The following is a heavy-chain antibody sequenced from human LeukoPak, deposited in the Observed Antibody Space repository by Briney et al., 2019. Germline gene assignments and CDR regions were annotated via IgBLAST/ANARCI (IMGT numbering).Heavy chain of an antibody. CDR2: IIPIFGTT. D-gene: IGHD3-22*01. Sequence: ASVKVSCKASGGTFSSYAISWVRQAPGQGLEWMGGIIPIFGTTNYAQKFQGRVTMTRDMSTSTVYMELSSLRSEDTAVYYCARAPLYYYDSSGSGAFDIWGQGTMVTVSS. V-gene: IGHV1-69*05. CDR3: ARAPLYYYDSSGSGAFDI. J-gene: IGHJ3*02. CDR1: GGTFSSYA.